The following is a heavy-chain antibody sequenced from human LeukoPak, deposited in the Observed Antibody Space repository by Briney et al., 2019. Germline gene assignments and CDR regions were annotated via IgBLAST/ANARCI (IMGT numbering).Heavy chain of an antibody. CDR3: AKHFSPLHYYDSSGYGY. V-gene: IGHV5-51*01. CDR2: IYPDDSDT. J-gene: IGHJ4*02. Sequence: GGSLKISCKGSGYSFTSYWIAWVRQLPGKGLEGMGIIYPDDSDTRYSPSFQGQVTISADKSISTAYLQWSSLKASDTAMYYCAKHFSPLHYYDSSGYGYWGQGTLVTVSS. D-gene: IGHD3-22*01. CDR1: GYSFTSYW.